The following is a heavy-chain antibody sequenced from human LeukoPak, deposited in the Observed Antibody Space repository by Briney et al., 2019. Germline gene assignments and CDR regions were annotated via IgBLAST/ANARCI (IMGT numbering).Heavy chain of an antibody. Sequence: ESGPTLVNPTQTLTLTCTFSGSSITTSGVGVGWIRQPPEKALEWIALNYWDDDRRYSPSLRSRLTLTKDTSKNQVVLTMTNMDPVDTATYYCAHGSYDTKSPWGGAFDYWGQGILVTVSS. CDR1: GSSITTSGVG. D-gene: IGHD3-22*01. V-gene: IGHV2-5*02. J-gene: IGHJ4*02. CDR2: NYWDDDR. CDR3: AHGSYDTKSPWGGAFDY.